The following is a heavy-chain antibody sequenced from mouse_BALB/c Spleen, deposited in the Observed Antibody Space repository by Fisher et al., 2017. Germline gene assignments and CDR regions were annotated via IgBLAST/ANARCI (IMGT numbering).Heavy chain of an antibody. J-gene: IGHJ4*01. Sequence: KVKGKATLTADKSSSTAYMQLSSLTSEDSAVYYCARSADAMDYWGQGTSVTSPQ. CDR3: ARSADAMDY. V-gene: IGHV1-4*01.